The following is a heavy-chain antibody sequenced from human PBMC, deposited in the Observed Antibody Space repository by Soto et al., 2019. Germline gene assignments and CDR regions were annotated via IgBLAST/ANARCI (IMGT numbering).Heavy chain of an antibody. V-gene: IGHV3-49*03. CDR2: IRSKAYGGTT. Sequence: PGGSLRVSCTAAGFTFVDYAMSWFRKATGKGLEWVGFIRSKAYGGTTEYAASVKGRFTISRDDSKSIAYLRMNSLKTEDTAVYYCTADIVVVPAAPHDAFDIWGQGTMVTVSS. J-gene: IGHJ3*02. CDR3: TADIVVVPAAPHDAFDI. D-gene: IGHD2-2*01. CDR1: GFTFVDYA.